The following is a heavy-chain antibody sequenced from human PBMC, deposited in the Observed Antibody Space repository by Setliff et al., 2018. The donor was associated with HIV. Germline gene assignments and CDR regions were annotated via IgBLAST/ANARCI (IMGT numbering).Heavy chain of an antibody. Sequence: SETLSLTCILSGGSISTSNYYWGWIRQPPGKGLEWVGSMYPNGRTYYNPSVKSRVTISVDTSKNQFFLKLSSVTAADTAMYYCATPHREREDDAFDIWGQGTKVTVSS. J-gene: IGHJ3*02. CDR1: GGSISTSNYY. CDR3: ATPHREREDDAFDI. D-gene: IGHD1-1*01. CDR2: MYPNGRT. V-gene: IGHV4-39*01.